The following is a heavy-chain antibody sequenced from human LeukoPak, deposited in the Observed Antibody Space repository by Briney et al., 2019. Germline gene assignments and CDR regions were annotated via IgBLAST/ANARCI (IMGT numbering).Heavy chain of an antibody. CDR1: GFTFSSYG. J-gene: IGHJ4*02. Sequence: GGSLRLSCAASGFTFSSYGMHWVRQAPGKGLEWVAPIWYDGSNKYYTDSVKGRLTISRDNSKNTLYLQMNSLRAEDTAVYYCAREGPRGNSQFDYWGQGTLVTVSS. CDR3: AREGPRGNSQFDY. D-gene: IGHD2/OR15-2a*01. V-gene: IGHV3-33*01. CDR2: IWYDGSNK.